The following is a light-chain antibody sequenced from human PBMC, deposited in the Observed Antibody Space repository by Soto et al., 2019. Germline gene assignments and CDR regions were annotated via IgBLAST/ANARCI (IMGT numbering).Light chain of an antibody. Sequence: EIVLTQSPGTLSLSPGERATLSCRASQSVSSSYLAWYQQKPGQAPRLLIYGASSRATGIPDIFSGSGSGTDFTLTIRGLEPEDFAVYYCQQHGSSPITFGQGTGLEIK. J-gene: IGKJ5*01. CDR1: QSVSSSY. CDR2: GAS. CDR3: QQHGSSPIT. V-gene: IGKV3-20*01.